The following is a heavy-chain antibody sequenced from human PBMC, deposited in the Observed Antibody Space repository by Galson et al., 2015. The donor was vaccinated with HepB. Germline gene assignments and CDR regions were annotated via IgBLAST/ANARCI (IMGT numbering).Heavy chain of an antibody. J-gene: IGHJ4*02. CDR2: ISYDGSNK. D-gene: IGHD3-10*01. CDR1: GFTFSSYA. Sequence: SLRLSCAASGFTFSSYAMHWVRQAPGKGLEWVAVISYDGSNKYYADSVKGRFTISRDNSKNTLYLQMNSLRAEDAAVYYCARRPRGSGATDYWGQGTLVTVSS. V-gene: IGHV3-30*04. CDR3: ARRPRGSGATDY.